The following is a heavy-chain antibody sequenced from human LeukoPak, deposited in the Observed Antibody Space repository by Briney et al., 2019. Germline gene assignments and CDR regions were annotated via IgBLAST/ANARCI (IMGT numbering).Heavy chain of an antibody. D-gene: IGHD6-19*01. Sequence: PGGSLRLSCAASGFTFNNYWMTWVRHTPGKGLEWVAHIKQDGSETYYVDSVKGRFTISRDNAKNSLYLQMDSLRVEDTALYYCARTGAQWLVLLYDSWGQGTLVTVSS. CDR1: GFTFNNYW. CDR2: IKQDGSET. J-gene: IGHJ5*02. CDR3: ARTGAQWLVLLYDS. V-gene: IGHV3-7*01.